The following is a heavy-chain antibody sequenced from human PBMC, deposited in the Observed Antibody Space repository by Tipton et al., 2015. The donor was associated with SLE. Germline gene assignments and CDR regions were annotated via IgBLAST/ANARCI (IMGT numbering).Heavy chain of an antibody. CDR3: ARAASGCSSTSCPFDY. J-gene: IGHJ4*02. CDR1: GGSISSGGYY. Sequence: TLSLTCTVSGGSISSGGYYWSWIRQHPGKGLGWIGYIYYSGSTYYNPSLKSRVTISVDTSKNQFSLKLSSVTAADTAVYYCARAASGCSSTSCPFDYWGQGTLVTVSS. CDR2: IYYSGST. V-gene: IGHV4-31*03. D-gene: IGHD2-2*01.